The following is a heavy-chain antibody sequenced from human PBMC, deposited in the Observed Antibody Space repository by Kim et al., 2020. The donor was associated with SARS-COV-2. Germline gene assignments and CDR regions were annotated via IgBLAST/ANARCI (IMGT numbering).Heavy chain of an antibody. J-gene: IGHJ4*02. Sequence: DSVKGRFTISRDNSKNTLYLQMNSLRAEDTAVYYCARSFRYYDSSGYLDYWGQGTLVTVSS. D-gene: IGHD3-22*01. V-gene: IGHV3-30*01. CDR3: ARSFRYYDSSGYLDY.